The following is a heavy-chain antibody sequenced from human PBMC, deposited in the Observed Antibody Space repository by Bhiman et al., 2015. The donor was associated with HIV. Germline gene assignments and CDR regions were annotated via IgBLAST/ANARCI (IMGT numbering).Heavy chain of an antibody. CDR3: AREENIVVVAHAFDI. Sequence: EVQLVESGGGLVQPGRSLRLSCEASGFTFDDYAMHWVRQAPGKGLEWVSGISWKSGSRVYADSVKGRFTISRDNAKNSLYLQMNSLRAEDTAVYYCAREENIVVVAHAFDIWGQGTMVTVSS. CDR1: GFTFDDYA. J-gene: IGHJ3*02. CDR2: ISWKSGSR. V-gene: IGHV3-9*01. D-gene: IGHD2/OR15-2a*01.